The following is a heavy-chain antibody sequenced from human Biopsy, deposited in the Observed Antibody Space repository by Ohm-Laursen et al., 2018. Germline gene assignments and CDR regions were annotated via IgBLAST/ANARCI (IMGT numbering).Heavy chain of an antibody. CDR3: AADINVWNVNY. V-gene: IGHV1-24*01. Sequence: SVKVSCKPSGGSFSSYAISWVRQAPGRGLEWMGGFAPENGKTIYAQKFQGRITMTEDTSTDTAYMELSSLRSEDTAVYYCAADINVWNVNYWGQGTQVTVSS. J-gene: IGHJ4*02. D-gene: IGHD1-1*01. CDR2: FAPENGKT. CDR1: GGSFSSYA.